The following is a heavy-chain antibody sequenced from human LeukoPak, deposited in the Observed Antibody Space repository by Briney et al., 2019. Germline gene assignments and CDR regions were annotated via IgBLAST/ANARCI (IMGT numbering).Heavy chain of an antibody. CDR2: VQQDGSEK. V-gene: IGHV3-7*03. J-gene: IGHJ4*02. CDR1: GFTFSSFW. CDR3: ATYRQVLLPFES. Sequence: PGGSLRLSCAASGFTFSSFWMSWVRQAPGKGLEWVANVQQDGSEKYYVDSVKGRFTISRDNAKNSLSLQMNSLRAEDTAIYYCATYRQVLLPFESWGQGTLVTVSS. D-gene: IGHD2-8*02.